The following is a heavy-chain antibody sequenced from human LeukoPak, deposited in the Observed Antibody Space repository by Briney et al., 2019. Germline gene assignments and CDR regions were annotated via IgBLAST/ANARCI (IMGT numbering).Heavy chain of an antibody. CDR2: TYYTGNT. CDR3: ARDVTAAFDY. CDR1: GDSLTGYY. Sequence: PSETLSLACTVSGDSLTGYYWGWIRQPPGKGLEWIGNTYYTGNTYYNPSLKSRVTISLDTSKNQFSLKVISMTAADTAVYYCARDVTAAFDYWGQGTLVTVSS. D-gene: IGHD6-13*01. J-gene: IGHJ4*02. V-gene: IGHV4-39*07.